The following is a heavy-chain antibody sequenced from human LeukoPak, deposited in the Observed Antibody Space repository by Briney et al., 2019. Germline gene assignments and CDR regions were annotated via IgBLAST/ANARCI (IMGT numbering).Heavy chain of an antibody. Sequence: SETLSLTCTVSGGSISSSSYYWGWIRQPPGKGLEWIGSIYYSGSTYYNPSLKSRVTISVDTSKNQFSLKLSSVTAADTAVYYCARILTQLWVDYWGQGTLVTVSS. CDR3: ARILTQLWVDY. CDR2: IYYSGST. V-gene: IGHV4-39*01. D-gene: IGHD5-18*01. CDR1: GGSISSSSYY. J-gene: IGHJ4*02.